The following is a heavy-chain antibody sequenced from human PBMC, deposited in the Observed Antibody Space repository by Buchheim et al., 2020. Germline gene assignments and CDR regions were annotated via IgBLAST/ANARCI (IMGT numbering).Heavy chain of an antibody. V-gene: IGHV3-53*01. CDR3: ARDPNGSFDY. CDR2: TGGGVTT. D-gene: IGHD1-26*01. J-gene: IGHJ4*02. CDR1: GFTVSSNY. Sequence: EVQLVESGGGLIQPGGSLRLSCAASGFTVSSNYMSWVRQAPGKGLEWVSTITGGGVTTNYADSAKGRFTISSDNSKNMLSLQMSNLRAEDTALYYCARDPNGSFDYWGQGTL.